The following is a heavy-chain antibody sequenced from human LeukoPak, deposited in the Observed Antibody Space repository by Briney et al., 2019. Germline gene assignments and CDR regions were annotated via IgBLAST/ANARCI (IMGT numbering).Heavy chain of an antibody. Sequence: GGSLRLSCAASGFTFSSYAMSWVRQAPGKGLEWVSAISGSGGSTYYADSVKGRFTISRDNSKNTLYLQMNSLRAEDTAVYYCAKWRAYYYGSGSYYNEDNWGQGTLVTVSS. CDR1: GFTFSSYA. J-gene: IGHJ4*02. D-gene: IGHD3-10*01. V-gene: IGHV3-23*01. CDR3: AKWRAYYYGSGSYYNEDN. CDR2: ISGSGGST.